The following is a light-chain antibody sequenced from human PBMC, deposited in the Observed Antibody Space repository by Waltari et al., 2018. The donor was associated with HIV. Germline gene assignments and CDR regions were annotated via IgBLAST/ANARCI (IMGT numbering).Light chain of an antibody. CDR2: DDR. J-gene: IGLJ3*02. CDR1: KIGTKS. Sequence: SAAPGETTRILCGGDKIGTKSVHWYRQRPGQAPTLIIYDDRERPSGISDRISGSNVYDTATLTINDVEADDEGDYYCQLWDGSSGVSWVFGGGTTLTV. V-gene: IGLV3-21*01. CDR3: QLWDGSSGVSWV.